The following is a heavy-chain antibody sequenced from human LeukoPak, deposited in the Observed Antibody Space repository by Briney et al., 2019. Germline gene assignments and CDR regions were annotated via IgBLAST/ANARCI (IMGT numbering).Heavy chain of an antibody. CDR3: ARGVIAARPRRRRSGFDY. CDR2: MNPNSGNT. V-gene: IGHV1-8*01. J-gene: IGHJ4*02. Sequence: ASVKVSCKASGYTFTSYDINWVRQATGQGLEWMGWMNPNSGNTGYAQKFQGRVTMTRNTSISTAYMELSSLRPEDTAVYYCARGVIAARPRRRRSGFDYWGQGTLVTVSS. D-gene: IGHD6-6*01. CDR1: GYTFTSYD.